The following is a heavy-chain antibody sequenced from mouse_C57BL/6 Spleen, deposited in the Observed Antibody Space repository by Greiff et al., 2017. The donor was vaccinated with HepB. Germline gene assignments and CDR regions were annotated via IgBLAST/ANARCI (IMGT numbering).Heavy chain of an antibody. CDR3: VSPYYEQDYAMDY. CDR1: GFSFNTYA. J-gene: IGHJ4*01. CDR2: IRSKSNNYAT. Sequence: EVQLVESGGGLVQPKGSLKLSCAASGFSFNTYAMNWVRQAPGKGLEWVARIRSKSNNYATYYADSVKDRFTISRDDSESMLYLQMNKLKTEDTAMYYCVSPYYEQDYAMDYWGQGTSVTVSS. V-gene: IGHV10-1*01. D-gene: IGHD2-10*01.